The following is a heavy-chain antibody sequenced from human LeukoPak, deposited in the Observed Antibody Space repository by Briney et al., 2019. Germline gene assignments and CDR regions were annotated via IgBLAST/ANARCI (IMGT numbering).Heavy chain of an antibody. Sequence: PSETLSLTCTVSGGSISSYYWGWIRQPPGKGLEWIGSIYYSGSTYYNPSLKSRVTISVDTSKNQFSLKLSSVTAADTAVYYCARRWYYYDSSGYSEDAFDIWGQGTMVTVSS. CDR1: GGSISSYY. V-gene: IGHV4-39*01. CDR3: ARRWYYYDSSGYSEDAFDI. CDR2: IYYSGST. D-gene: IGHD3-22*01. J-gene: IGHJ3*02.